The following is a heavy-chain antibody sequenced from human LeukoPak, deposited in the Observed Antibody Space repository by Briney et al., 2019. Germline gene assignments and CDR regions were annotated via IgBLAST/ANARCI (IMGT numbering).Heavy chain of an antibody. CDR3: AGGTQYSGYAWSYYYYYMDV. CDR2: ISSSSTYI. CDR1: GFTFNDYD. J-gene: IGHJ6*03. V-gene: IGHV3-21*01. D-gene: IGHD5-12*01. Sequence: GGSLRLSCAGSGFTFNDYDMNWVRQAPGKGLEWVSSISSSSTYIYYADSVKGRFTISRDNAKNSLYLQMNSLRDEDTAVYYCAGGTQYSGYAWSYYYYYMDVWGTGTTVTVSS.